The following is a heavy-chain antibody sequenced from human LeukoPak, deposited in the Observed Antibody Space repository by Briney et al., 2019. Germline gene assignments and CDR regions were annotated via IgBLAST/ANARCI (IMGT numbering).Heavy chain of an antibody. V-gene: IGHV1-2*02. D-gene: IGHD5-24*01. CDR3: ARDLLYLMGRDGYNYGAFHI. CDR1: GYTFTGYY. J-gene: IGHJ3*02. Sequence: ASVKVSCKASGYTFTGYYMHWVRQAPGQGHEWMGWLNPNSGGTNYAQKFQGRVTMTRDTSISTAYMELSSLRSDDTAVYYCARDLLYLMGRDGYNYGAFHIWGQGTMVTVSS. CDR2: LNPNSGGT.